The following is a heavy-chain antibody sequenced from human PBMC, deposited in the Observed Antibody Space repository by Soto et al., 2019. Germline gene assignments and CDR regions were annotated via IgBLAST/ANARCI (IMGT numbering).Heavy chain of an antibody. D-gene: IGHD6-13*01. Sequence: ASVKVSCKASGYTFTSYGISWVRQAPGQGLEWMGWISAYNGNTNYAQKLQGRVTMTTDTSTSTAYMELRSLRSDDTAVYYCAGIVAAGGYNWFDPWGQGTLVTVSS. CDR1: GYTFTSYG. CDR2: ISAYNGNT. J-gene: IGHJ5*02. CDR3: AGIVAAGGYNWFDP. V-gene: IGHV1-18*01.